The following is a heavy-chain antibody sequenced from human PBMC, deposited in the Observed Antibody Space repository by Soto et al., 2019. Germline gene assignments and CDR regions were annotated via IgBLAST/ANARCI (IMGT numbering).Heavy chain of an antibody. CDR2: IYYSGST. D-gene: IGHD4-17*01. Sequence: QVQLQESGPGLVKPSQTLSLTCTVSGGSISSGGYYWSWIRQHPGKGLEWIGYIYYSGSTYYNPYPKGRFTVSVDTAKNQFSLKLSSVTAADPAVYYCARTATVTTCFDYWGQGTLVTVSS. J-gene: IGHJ4*02. V-gene: IGHV4-31*03. CDR3: ARTATVTTCFDY. CDR1: GGSISSGGYY.